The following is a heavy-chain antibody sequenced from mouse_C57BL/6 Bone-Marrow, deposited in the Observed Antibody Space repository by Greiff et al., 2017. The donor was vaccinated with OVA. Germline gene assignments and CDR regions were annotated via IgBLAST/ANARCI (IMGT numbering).Heavy chain of an antibody. J-gene: IGHJ3*01. Sequence: EVMLVESGGGLVQPGGSLSLSCAASGFTFTDYYMSWVRQPPGKALEWLGFIRNKANGCTTEYSASVKGRFTISRDNSQSILYLQMNALRAEDSATYYCARDYYGSPPFTYWGQGTLVTVSA. CDR3: ARDYYGSPPFTY. CDR2: IRNKANGCTT. CDR1: GFTFTDYY. D-gene: IGHD1-1*01. V-gene: IGHV7-3*01.